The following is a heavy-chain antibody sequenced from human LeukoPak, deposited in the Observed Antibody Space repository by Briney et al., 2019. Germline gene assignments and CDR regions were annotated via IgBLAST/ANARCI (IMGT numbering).Heavy chain of an antibody. CDR2: IYYSGST. V-gene: IGHV4-59*01. J-gene: IGHJ3*02. Sequence: SETLSLTCTVSGGSISSYYWSWIRQPPGKGLEWLGYIYYSGSTNYNPSLKSRVTISVNTSKNQFSLKLSSVTAADTAVYYCARDIGQVTMTDDAFDIWGQGTMVTVSS. CDR1: GGSISSYY. D-gene: IGHD3/OR15-3a*01. CDR3: ARDIGQVTMTDDAFDI.